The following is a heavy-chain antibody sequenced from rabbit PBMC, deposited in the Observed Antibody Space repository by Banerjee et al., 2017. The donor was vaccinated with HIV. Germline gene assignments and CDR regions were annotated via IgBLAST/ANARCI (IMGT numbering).Heavy chain of an antibody. CDR1: GFDFSSYG. J-gene: IGHJ4*01. D-gene: IGHD5-1*01. CDR2: IDPVFGST. Sequence: SGGGLVQPGGSLKLSCKASGFDFSSYGVSWVRQAPGKGLEWIGYIDPVFGSTYYASWVNGRFTISSHNAQNTLYLQLNSLTAADTATYFCARGRGSYDDFTLWGPGTLVTVS. CDR3: ARGRGSYDDFTL. V-gene: IGHV1S7*01.